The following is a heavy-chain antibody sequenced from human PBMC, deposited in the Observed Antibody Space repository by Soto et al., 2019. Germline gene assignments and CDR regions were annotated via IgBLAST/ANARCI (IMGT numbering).Heavy chain of an antibody. V-gene: IGHV1-46*03. CDR2: INPSGGYT. J-gene: IGHJ4*02. D-gene: IGHD3-10*01. CDR3: SRVDPGETSPFDH. Sequence: GASVKVSCKASGYTFSSYYMNWVRQAPGQGLEWLGIINPSGGYTTYAQRFQGRVTMTRDTSTSTVYMEVSSLRSEDTAVYYCSRVDPGETSPFDHWGQGTLVTVSS. CDR1: GYTFSSYY.